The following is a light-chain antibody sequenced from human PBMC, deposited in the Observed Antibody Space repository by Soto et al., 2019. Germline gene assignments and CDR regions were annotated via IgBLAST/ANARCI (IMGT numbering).Light chain of an antibody. CDR2: RNN. J-gene: IGLJ2*01. CDR3: AAWDASLNGPV. CDR1: SSNIGNNY. V-gene: IGLV1-47*01. Sequence: QSVLTQPPSASGTPGQRVTISCSGSSSNIGNNYVYWYQHLPGTAPKLLIYRNNQRPSGAPDRFSGSKSGTSASLAISGLRSDDESDYYCAAWDASLNGPVFGGGTKVTVL.